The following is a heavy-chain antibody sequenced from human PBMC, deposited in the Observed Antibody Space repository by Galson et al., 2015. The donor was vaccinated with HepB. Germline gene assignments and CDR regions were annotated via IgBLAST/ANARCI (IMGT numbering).Heavy chain of an antibody. CDR3: VREKKDTTDSGSYSYYFDY. Sequence: SLRLSCAASGFVFSTYGMHWVRQAPGKGLEWVAVIWHDGSNKDYVDSVKGRFTISRDNSKNTLYLQMSSLRVEDTAVYYCVREKKDTTDSGSYSYYFDYWGQGTLVTVSS. V-gene: IGHV3-33*01. CDR1: GFVFSTYG. J-gene: IGHJ4*02. D-gene: IGHD1-26*01. CDR2: IWHDGSNK.